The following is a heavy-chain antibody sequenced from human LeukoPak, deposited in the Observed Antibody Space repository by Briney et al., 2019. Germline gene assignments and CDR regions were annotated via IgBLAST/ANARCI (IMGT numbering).Heavy chain of an antibody. CDR2: ITWNGGSI. J-gene: IGHJ4*02. CDR1: GFTFDNYA. Sequence: PGGSLRLSCAASGFTFDNYAMHWVRQAPGKGLEWVSGITWNGGSIGYADSVKGRFTISRDNAENSLYLQMNSLRAEDTALYYCAKDKAYSSGWYVFDYWGQGTLVTVSS. CDR3: AKDKAYSSGWYVFDY. D-gene: IGHD6-19*01. V-gene: IGHV3-9*01.